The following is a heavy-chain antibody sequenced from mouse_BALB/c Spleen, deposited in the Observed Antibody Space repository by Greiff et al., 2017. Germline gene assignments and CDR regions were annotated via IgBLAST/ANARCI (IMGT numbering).Heavy chain of an antibody. CDR1: GFSLTSYG. CDR3: ARDGYDDYAMDY. CDR2: IWAGGST. Sequence: VHLVESGPGLVAPSQSLSITCTVSGFSLTSYGVHWVRQPPGKGPEWLGVIWAGGSTNYNSALMSRLSISKDNSKSQVFLKMNSLQTDDTAMYYCARDGYDDYAMDYWGQGTSVTVSS. D-gene: IGHD2-2*01. V-gene: IGHV2-9*02. J-gene: IGHJ4*01.